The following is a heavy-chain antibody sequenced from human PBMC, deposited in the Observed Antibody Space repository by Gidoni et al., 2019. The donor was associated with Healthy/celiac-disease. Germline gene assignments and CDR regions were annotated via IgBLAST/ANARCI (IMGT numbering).Heavy chain of an antibody. CDR1: VGTFSSYA. Sequence: QVQLVQSGAEVKKPGSSVKVSCKASVGTFSSYAISWVRQAPGQGLEWMGGIIPIFGTANYEQKFKGRVTITADKSTSTADMELSSLRSEDTAVYYCARPEYSSSWATLEYYYGMDVWGQGTTVTVSS. J-gene: IGHJ6*02. V-gene: IGHV1-69*06. CDR2: IIPIFGTA. CDR3: ARPEYSSSWATLEYYYGMDV. D-gene: IGHD6-13*01.